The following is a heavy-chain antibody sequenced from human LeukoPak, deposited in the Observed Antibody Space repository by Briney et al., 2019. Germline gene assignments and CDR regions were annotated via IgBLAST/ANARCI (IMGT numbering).Heavy chain of an antibody. J-gene: IGHJ5*02. CDR2: INPLSGGP. D-gene: IGHD3-3*01. Sequence: ASVKVSCKASGYTFTNNYIHWVRQAPGQGLEWMGWINPLSGGPMYAQKFQGRVTMTRDTSLSTAYIELNGLKSDDTAIYYCAREGIKIFGGWAPFDPWGQGTLVTVS. CDR3: AREGIKIFGGWAPFDP. V-gene: IGHV1-2*02. CDR1: GYTFTNNY.